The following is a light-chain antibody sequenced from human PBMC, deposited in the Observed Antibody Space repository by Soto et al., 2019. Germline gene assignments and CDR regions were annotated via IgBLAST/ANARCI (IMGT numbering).Light chain of an antibody. J-gene: IGKJ1*01. Sequence: DIQMTQSPSSLSASVGDRVTITCQASQDISNYLNWYQQKPGKAPKLLIYDASNLETGVPSRFSGSGSGTDFTLTISSLQPEDFATYYCLLDYSYFWAFGQGTKVDI. V-gene: IGKV1-33*01. CDR3: LLDYSYFWA. CDR2: DAS. CDR1: QDISNY.